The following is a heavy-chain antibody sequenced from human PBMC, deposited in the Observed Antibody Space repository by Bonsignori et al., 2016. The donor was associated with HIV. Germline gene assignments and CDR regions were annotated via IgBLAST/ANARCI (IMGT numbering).Heavy chain of an antibody. CDR3: AREVGCSGGSCLLYADNWFDP. CDR2: INPNSGGT. J-gene: IGHJ5*02. Sequence: WVRQAPGQGLEWMGWINPNSGGTNYAQKFQGRVTMTRDTSISTAYMELSRLRSDDTAVYYCAREVGCSGGSCLLYADNWFDPWGQGTLVTVSS. D-gene: IGHD2-15*01. V-gene: IGHV1-2*02.